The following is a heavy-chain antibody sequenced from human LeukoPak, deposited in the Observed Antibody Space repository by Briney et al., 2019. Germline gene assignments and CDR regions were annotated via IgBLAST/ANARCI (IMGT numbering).Heavy chain of an antibody. D-gene: IGHD3-3*01. V-gene: IGHV1-2*02. CDR2: INPNSGGT. CDR3: ARVADDFWSGYPHFDY. J-gene: IGHJ4*02. CDR1: GYTFTGYY. Sequence: ASVKVSCKASGYTFTGYYMHWVRQAPRQGLEWMGWINPNSGGTNYAQKFQGRVTMTRDTSISTAYMELSRLRSDDTAVYYCARVADDFWSGYPHFDYWGQGTLVTVSS.